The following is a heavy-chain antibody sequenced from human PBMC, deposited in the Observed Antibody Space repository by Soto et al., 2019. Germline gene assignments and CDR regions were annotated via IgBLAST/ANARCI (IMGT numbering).Heavy chain of an antibody. CDR2: INHSGST. CDR3: ASGSNWFDP. Sequence: LSLTCAVYGGSFSDYSWNWNWIRQPPGKGLEWIGEINHSGSTSHNPSLKSRVTLSLDTSKNQFSLILTSVTAADTAVYYCASGSNWFDPWGQGTLVT. V-gene: IGHV4-34*01. CDR1: GGSFSDYSWN. J-gene: IGHJ5*02.